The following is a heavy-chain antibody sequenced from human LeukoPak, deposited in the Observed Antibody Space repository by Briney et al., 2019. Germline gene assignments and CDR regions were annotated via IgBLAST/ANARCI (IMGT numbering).Heavy chain of an antibody. CDR3: ASYDSSGSYPFDY. D-gene: IGHD3-22*01. CDR2: IYYSGST. CDR1: GGSISSSSYY. Sequence: SGTLSLTCAVSGGSISSSSYYWGWIRQPPGKGLEWIGSIYYSGSTYYNPSLKSRVTISVDTSKNQFSLKLSSVTAADTAVYYCASYDSSGSYPFDYWGQGTLVTVSS. V-gene: IGHV4-39*07. J-gene: IGHJ4*02.